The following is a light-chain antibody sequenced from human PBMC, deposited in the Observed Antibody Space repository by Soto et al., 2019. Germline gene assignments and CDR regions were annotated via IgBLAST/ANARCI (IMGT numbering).Light chain of an antibody. V-gene: IGKV3-11*01. Sequence: EIVLTQSPATLSLSPGERATLSCRASQSVSSYLAWYQQKPGQAPRLLIYDASSRATAVPARFSASGSGTDFTLTISSLEPEDFAVYYCQQRSDWPPTFGQGTKVELK. J-gene: IGKJ1*01. CDR2: DAS. CDR1: QSVSSY. CDR3: QQRSDWPPT.